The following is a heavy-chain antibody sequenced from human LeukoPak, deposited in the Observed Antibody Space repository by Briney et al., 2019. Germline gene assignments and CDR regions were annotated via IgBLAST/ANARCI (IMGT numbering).Heavy chain of an antibody. J-gene: IGHJ4*02. CDR1: GFTFSSYA. V-gene: IGHV3-30-3*01. CDR3: ANLYRNFDY. D-gene: IGHD1-14*01. Sequence: GGSLRLSCAASGFTFSSYAMHWVRQAPGKGLEWVAVISYDGSNKYYADSVKGRFTISRDNSKNTLYLQMNSLRAEDTAVYYCANLYRNFDYWGQGTLVTVSS. CDR2: ISYDGSNK.